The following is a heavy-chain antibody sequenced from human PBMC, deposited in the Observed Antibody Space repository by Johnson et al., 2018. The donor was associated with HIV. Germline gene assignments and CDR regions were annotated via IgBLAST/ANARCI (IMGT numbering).Heavy chain of an antibody. CDR2: ISGSGGST. D-gene: IGHD6-6*01. Sequence: VQLVESGGGLVQPGGSLRLSCAASGFTFSSYAMSWVRQAPGKGLEWVSAISGSGGSTYYADSVKGRFTISSDNSKNSLYLQMNSLRAEDTALYYCVLFSSIAAEGAFDIWGQGTMVTVSS. CDR1: GFTFSSYA. V-gene: IGHV3-23*04. J-gene: IGHJ3*02. CDR3: VLFSSIAAEGAFDI.